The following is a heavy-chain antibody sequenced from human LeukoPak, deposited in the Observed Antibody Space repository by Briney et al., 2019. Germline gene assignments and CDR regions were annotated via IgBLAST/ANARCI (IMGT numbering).Heavy chain of an antibody. V-gene: IGHV3-23*01. J-gene: IGHJ5*02. CDR2: ISGSGGST. CDR1: GFTFSSYA. CDR3: ARTLPELKYNWFDP. Sequence: GGSLRLSCAASGFTFSSYAMSWVRQAPGKGMEWVSAISGSGGSTYYADSVKGRFTISRDNSKNTLYLQMNSLRSDDTAVYYCARTLPELKYNWFDPWGQGTLVTVSS. D-gene: IGHD1-1*01.